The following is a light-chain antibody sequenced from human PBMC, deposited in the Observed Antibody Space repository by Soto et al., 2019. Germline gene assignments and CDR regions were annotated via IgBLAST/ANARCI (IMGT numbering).Light chain of an antibody. CDR1: QSISSW. J-gene: IGKJ1*01. Sequence: DIQMTQSPSTLSASVGDRVTITCRASQSISSWLAWYQQKPGKAPKLLIYDASSLESGVPSRFSGSGSGTEFTLTISSLQPDDFATYYCQQYNSYPWTLGPGTKV. CDR2: DAS. V-gene: IGKV1-5*01. CDR3: QQYNSYPWT.